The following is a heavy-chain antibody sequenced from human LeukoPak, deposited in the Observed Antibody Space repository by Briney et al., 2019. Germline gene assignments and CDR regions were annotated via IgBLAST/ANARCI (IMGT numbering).Heavy chain of an antibody. Sequence: SETLSLTCAVYGGSFSGYYWSWIRQPPGKGLEWIGAINHSGSTNYNASLKGRVTISVDTSKNQFSLKLSSVTAADRAVYYCARGGARYCSSTSCPLLDYWGQGTLVTVSS. CDR2: INHSGST. CDR3: ARGGARYCSSTSCPLLDY. J-gene: IGHJ4*02. CDR1: GGSFSGYY. V-gene: IGHV4-34*01. D-gene: IGHD2-2*01.